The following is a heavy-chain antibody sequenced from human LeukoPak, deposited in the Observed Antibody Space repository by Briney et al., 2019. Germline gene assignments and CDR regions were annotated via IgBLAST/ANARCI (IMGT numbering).Heavy chain of an antibody. J-gene: IGHJ3*02. CDR1: GGSFSGYY. CDR3: ARVGYYGGSFDI. V-gene: IGHV4-59*01. Sequence: PSETLSLTCAVYGGSFSGYYWSWIRQPPGKGLEWIGYIYYSGSTNYNPSLKSRVTISVDTSKNQFSLKLSSVTAADTAVYYCARVGYYGGSFDIWGQGTMVTVSS. D-gene: IGHD4-17*01. CDR2: IYYSGST.